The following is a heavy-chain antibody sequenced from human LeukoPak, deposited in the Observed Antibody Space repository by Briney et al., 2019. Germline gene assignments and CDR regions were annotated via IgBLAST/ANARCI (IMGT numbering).Heavy chain of an antibody. V-gene: IGHV3-66*02. D-gene: IGHD3-22*01. CDR1: GFAVSNNY. CDR3: ARARCDTCGYGS. Sequence: GGSLRLSCAASGFAVSNNYMSWVRQAPGRGLEWVAVIYDGGHTDYADSVKGRCTISRDSSKNTLYLQMNSLRPEDTAEYYCARARCDTCGYGSWGQGTLVTVSS. J-gene: IGHJ5*02. CDR2: IYDGGHT.